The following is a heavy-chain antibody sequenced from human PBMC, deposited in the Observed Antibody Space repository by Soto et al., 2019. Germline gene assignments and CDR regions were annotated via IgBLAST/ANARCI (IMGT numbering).Heavy chain of an antibody. CDR1: GYTFTGYY. J-gene: IGHJ1*01. V-gene: IGHV1-2*04. CDR3: AREGGYCSGGSCYEAEYFQH. CDR2: INPNSGGT. D-gene: IGHD2-15*01. Sequence: QVQLVQSGAEVKKPGASVKVSCKASGYTFTGYYMHWVRQAPGQGLEWMGWINPNSGGTNYAQKFQGWVTMTRDTSISTAYMELSRLRSDDTAVYYCAREGGYCSGGSCYEAEYFQHWGQGTLVTVSS.